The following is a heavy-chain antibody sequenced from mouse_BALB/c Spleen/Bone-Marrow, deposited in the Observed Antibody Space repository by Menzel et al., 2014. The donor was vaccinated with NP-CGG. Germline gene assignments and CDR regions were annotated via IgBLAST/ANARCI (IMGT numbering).Heavy chain of an antibody. CDR1: GYSITSDYA. CDR3: ARGGARATGWFAY. J-gene: IGHJ3*01. D-gene: IGHD3-1*01. V-gene: IGHV3-2*02. CDR2: ISYRGST. Sequence: EVKLVESGPGLVKPSQSLSLTCTVTGYSITSDYAWNWIRQFPGNKLEWMGYISYRGSTCYNPSLKSRISITRDTSKNQFFLQLNSVTTEDTATYYCARGGARATGWFAYWGQGTLVTVSA.